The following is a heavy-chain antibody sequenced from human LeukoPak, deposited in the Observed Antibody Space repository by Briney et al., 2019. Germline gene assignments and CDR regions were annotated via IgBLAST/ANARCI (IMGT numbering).Heavy chain of an antibody. CDR1: GFTFSSYE. D-gene: IGHD3-10*02. J-gene: IGHJ6*04. CDR2: ISSSGSTI. V-gene: IGHV3-48*03. Sequence: GSLRLSCAASGFTFSSYEMNWVRQAPGKGLEWVSYISSSGSTIYYADSVKGRFTISRDNAKNSLYLQMNSLRAEDTAVYYCAELGITMIGGAWGKGTTVTISS. CDR3: AELGITMIGGA.